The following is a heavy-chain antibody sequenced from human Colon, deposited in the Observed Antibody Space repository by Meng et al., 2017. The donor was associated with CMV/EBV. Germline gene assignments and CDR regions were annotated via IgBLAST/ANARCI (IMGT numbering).Heavy chain of an antibody. J-gene: IGHJ4*02. CDR1: GYTFTSNA. CDR2: MKPNSGDT. Sequence: QVQLVQSWSEVKKPGASVKVSCKASGYTFTSNAINWVRQATGQGLEWMGWMKPNSGDTGYAPNFQGRITMTRNTSINTAYMELRSLTNEDTAIYYCARGIPDFWGQGTLVTVSS. V-gene: IGHV1-8*01. D-gene: IGHD3/OR15-3a*01. CDR3: ARGIPDF.